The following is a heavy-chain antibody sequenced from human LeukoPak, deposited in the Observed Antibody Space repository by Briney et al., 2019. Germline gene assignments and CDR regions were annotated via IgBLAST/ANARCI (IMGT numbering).Heavy chain of an antibody. CDR2: IWYDGSNK. CDR3: ARGDLYGDYVILN. J-gene: IGHJ4*02. CDR1: GFTFSTCG. Sequence: PGGSLRLSCAASGFTFSTCGMHWVRQAPGKGLEGVAVIWYDGSNKYYADSVKGRFTISRDNSKNTLYLQMNSLRVEDTAVYYCARGDLYGDYVILNWGQGTLVTVSS. V-gene: IGHV3-33*01. D-gene: IGHD4-17*01.